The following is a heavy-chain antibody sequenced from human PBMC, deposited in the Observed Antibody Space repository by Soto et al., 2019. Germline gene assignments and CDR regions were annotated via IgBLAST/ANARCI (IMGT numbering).Heavy chain of an antibody. J-gene: IGHJ6*02. Sequence: QVQLVQSGAEVKKPGSSVTVSCKASGGTFGNSAISWVRQAPGQGLEWMGGIIPIFPKAAYAQKFQGRVTITADESTTTAYMELTSLKSEDTAVYYCARGKYRQPLGGNYYYGIDVWGQGTTVTVSS. D-gene: IGHD3-16*02. CDR3: ARGKYRQPLGGNYYYGIDV. V-gene: IGHV1-69*12. CDR1: GGTFGNSA. CDR2: IIPIFPKA.